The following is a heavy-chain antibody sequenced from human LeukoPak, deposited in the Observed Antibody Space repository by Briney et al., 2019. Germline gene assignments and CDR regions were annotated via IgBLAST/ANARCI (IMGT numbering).Heavy chain of an antibody. CDR1: GFTFSRYG. CDR2: IWSDGSNK. V-gene: IGHV3-33*01. D-gene: IGHD3-10*01. CDR3: ARCHYDTESFPRMDV. Sequence: PGRSLRLSCAASGFTFSRYGMHWVRQAPGKGLEWVAVIWSDGSNKYYADSVKGRFTISRDNSKNTLYLQMNSLRGEDTAVYYCARCHYDTESFPRMDVWGQGTTVTVSS. J-gene: IGHJ6*02.